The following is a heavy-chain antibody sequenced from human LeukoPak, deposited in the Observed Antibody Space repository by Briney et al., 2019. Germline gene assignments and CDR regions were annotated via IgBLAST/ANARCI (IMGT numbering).Heavy chain of an antibody. Sequence: SETLSLTCTVSGGSISSGGYYWSWIRQHPGKGLEWIGYIYYSGSTYYNPSLKSRVTISVDTSKNQISLKLSSVTAADTAVYYCARDLFPLIPAARDYYYYGMDVWGQGTSVTVSS. J-gene: IGHJ6*02. D-gene: IGHD2-2*01. CDR3: ARDLFPLIPAARDYYYYGMDV. V-gene: IGHV4-31*03. CDR2: IYYSGST. CDR1: GGSISSGGYY.